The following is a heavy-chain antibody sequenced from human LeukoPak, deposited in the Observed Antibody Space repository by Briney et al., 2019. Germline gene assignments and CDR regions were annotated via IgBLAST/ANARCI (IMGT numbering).Heavy chain of an antibody. V-gene: IGHV3-30-3*01. D-gene: IGHD5-24*01. CDR2: ISYDGSNK. J-gene: IGHJ4*02. Sequence: GRSLRLSCAASGFTFSSYAMHWVRQAPGKGLEWVAVISYDGSNKYYADSVKGRFTISRDNSKNTLYLQMNSLRAEDTAVYYCARERDGYFPENYWGQGTLVTVSS. CDR3: ARERDGYFPENY. CDR1: GFTFSSYA.